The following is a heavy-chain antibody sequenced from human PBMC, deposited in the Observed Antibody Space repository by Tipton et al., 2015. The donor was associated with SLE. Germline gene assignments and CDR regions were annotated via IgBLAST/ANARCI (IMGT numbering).Heavy chain of an antibody. D-gene: IGHD6-19*01. Sequence: TLSLTCTVSGDTISDHYWSWIRQPPGKGLEGIGYISYSGSTNYSPSLKSRVTISLDTSKTQFSLKLRSVTAADTDIYYCARGGYSSGWYGDYFVYCGQGTLVTVSS. J-gene: IGHJ4*02. CDR3: ARGGYSSGWYGDYFVY. CDR1: GDTISDHY. CDR2: ISYSGST. V-gene: IGHV4-59*11.